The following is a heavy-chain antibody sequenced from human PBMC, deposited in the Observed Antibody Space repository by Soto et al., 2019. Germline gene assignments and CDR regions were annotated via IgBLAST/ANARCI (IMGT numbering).Heavy chain of an antibody. V-gene: IGHV4-4*07. CDR1: GGSISKFY. J-gene: IGHJ5*02. CDR3: VRDGSKSLRDWFDP. CDR2: VYATGTT. Sequence: LETLSLTCNVSGGSISKFYWAWIRKTAGNGLEWMGRVYATGTTDYNPSLRSRVAMSVDISKKTFSLRLRSVTGADSDVYYCVRDGSKSLRDWFDPWGQGILVTVSS.